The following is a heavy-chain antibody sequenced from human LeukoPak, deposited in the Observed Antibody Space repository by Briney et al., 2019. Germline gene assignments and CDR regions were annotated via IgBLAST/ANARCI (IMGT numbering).Heavy chain of an antibody. V-gene: IGHV1-18*01. CDR1: GYTFTSYG. CDR2: ISAYNGNT. J-gene: IGHJ4*02. D-gene: IGHD2-2*01. CDR3: ARGYCSSTSCYHVPFDY. Sequence: ASVKVSCKASGYTFTSYGISWVRQAPGQGLEWMGWISAYNGNTNYAQKLQGRVTMTTDTSTSTAYMELRSLRSDDTAVYYCARGYCSSTSCYHVPFDYWGQGTLVTVSS.